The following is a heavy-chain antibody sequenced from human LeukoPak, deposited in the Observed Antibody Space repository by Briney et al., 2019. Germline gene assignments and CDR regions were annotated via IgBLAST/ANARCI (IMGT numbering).Heavy chain of an antibody. CDR2: ISGDGGST. Sequence: GGSLRLSCAASGLTFDHYVMHWVRQAPGKGLEWVSLISGDGGSTYYADSVKGRLTISRDNSKNSLYLQMNSLTTEDTALYFCAKGTTMYALDIWGQGTMVTVSS. D-gene: IGHD1-1*01. V-gene: IGHV3-43*02. J-gene: IGHJ3*02. CDR3: AKGTTMYALDI. CDR1: GLTFDHYV.